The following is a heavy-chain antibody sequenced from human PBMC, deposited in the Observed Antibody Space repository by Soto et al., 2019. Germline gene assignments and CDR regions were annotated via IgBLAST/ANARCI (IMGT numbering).Heavy chain of an antibody. V-gene: IGHV3-23*01. D-gene: IGHD5-18*01. J-gene: IGHJ4*02. CDR1: GFTFSSYA. CDR3: ARIRLRGFHYGYELDY. Sequence: EVQLLESGGGLVQPGGSLRLSCAASGFTFSSYAMSWVRQAPGKGLEWVSTLTGSGGSTYYADSVKGRFTISRDNSISRDNSKNTLYLQMNSLRAEDTAVYFCARIRLRGFHYGYELDYWGQGPLVTVSS. CDR2: LTGSGGST.